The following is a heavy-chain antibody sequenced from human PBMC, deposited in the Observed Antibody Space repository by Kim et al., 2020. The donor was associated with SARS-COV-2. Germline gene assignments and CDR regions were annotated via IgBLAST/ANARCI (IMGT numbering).Heavy chain of an antibody. CDR3: STDLSA. D-gene: IGHD3-16*02. CDR1: GFTFRQAC. CDR2: IKRISEGGTT. V-gene: IGHV3-15*05. J-gene: IGHJ4*02. Sequence: GGSLRLSCAGSGFTFRQACLLWFRQAPGKGLEWVGRIKRISEGGTTEYAAPVKGRFTISRDDLQNTMFLQMNSVKTEDTGVYYCSTDLSAWGPGTLVTVS.